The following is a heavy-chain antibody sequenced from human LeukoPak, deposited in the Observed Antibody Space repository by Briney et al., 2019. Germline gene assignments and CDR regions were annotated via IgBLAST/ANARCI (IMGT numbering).Heavy chain of an antibody. CDR1: GGTFSSYA. J-gene: IGHJ3*02. CDR2: IIPIFGTA. V-gene: IGHV1-69*13. D-gene: IGHD4-17*01. Sequence: ASVKVSCKASGGTFSSYAISWVRQAPGQGLEWMGGIIPIFGTANYAQKFQGRVTITADESTSTAYMELSSLRSEDTAVYYCARENGDHVDAFDTWGQGTMVTVSS. CDR3: ARENGDHVDAFDT.